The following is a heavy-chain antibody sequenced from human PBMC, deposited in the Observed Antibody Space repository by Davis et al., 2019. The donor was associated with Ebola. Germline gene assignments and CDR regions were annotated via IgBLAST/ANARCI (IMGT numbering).Heavy chain of an antibody. V-gene: IGHV4-30-4*08. CDR3: ARDKGPYNWFDP. CDR2: IYYSGST. Sequence: SETLSLTCGVSGGSFTGDYWSWIRQPPGKGLEWIGYIYYSGSTYYNPSLKSRVTISVDTSKNQFSLKLSSVTAAETAVYYCARDKGPYNWFDPWGQGTLVTVSS. CDR1: GGSFTGDY. J-gene: IGHJ5*02.